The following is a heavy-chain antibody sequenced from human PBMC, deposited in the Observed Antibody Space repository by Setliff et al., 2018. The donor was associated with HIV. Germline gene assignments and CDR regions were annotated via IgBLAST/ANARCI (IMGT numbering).Heavy chain of an antibody. J-gene: IGHJ4*02. V-gene: IGHV4-38-2*01. D-gene: IGHD4-17*01. CDR2: IYHSGTT. CDR3: ARVRQVSDYGDYDYYFDY. Sequence: SETLSLTCAVSGYSISSGSYWAWIRQPPGKGLEWIGSIYHSGTTYYNQSLKSRVTISVDTSKNQFSLKLSSVTAADTAVYYCARVRQVSDYGDYDYYFDYWGQGALVTVSS. CDR1: GYSISSGSY.